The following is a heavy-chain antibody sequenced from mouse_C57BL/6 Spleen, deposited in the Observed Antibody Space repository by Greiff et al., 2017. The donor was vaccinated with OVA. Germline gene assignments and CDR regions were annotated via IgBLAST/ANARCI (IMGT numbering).Heavy chain of an antibody. CDR3: VIQRGYYYSMDY. J-gene: IGHJ4*01. CDR1: GFSFNTYA. V-gene: IGHV10-1*01. D-gene: IGHD2-2*01. Sequence: EVQLQESGGGLVQPTGSLKLSCAASGFSFNTYAMNWVRQAPGKGLEWVARIRSKSNNYATNYADSVKDRFTISRDSSESMLYLQMNNLNTEDTAMYYCVIQRGYYYSMDYWGQGTSVTVSS. CDR2: IRSKSNNYAT.